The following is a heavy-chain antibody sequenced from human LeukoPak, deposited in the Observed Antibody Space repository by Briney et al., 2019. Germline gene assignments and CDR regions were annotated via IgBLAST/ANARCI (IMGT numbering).Heavy chain of an antibody. J-gene: IGHJ4*02. CDR2: IYPGDSDT. CDR1: GYSFTSYW. V-gene: IGHV5-51*01. CDR3: ARRMYSSGWYLIIDY. Sequence: GESLKISCKGSGYSFTSYWIGWVRQMPGKGLEWMGIIYPGDSDTRYSPSFQGQVTISADKSISTAYLQWSSLKASDTAMYYCARRMYSSGWYLIIDYWGQGTLVTVSS. D-gene: IGHD6-19*01.